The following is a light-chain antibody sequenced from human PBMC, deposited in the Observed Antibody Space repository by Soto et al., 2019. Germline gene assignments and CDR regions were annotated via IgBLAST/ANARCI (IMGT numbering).Light chain of an antibody. CDR3: NSYTSTGTLV. Sequence: QSALTQPASVSGSPGQSITISCTGTSSDVGGYNHVSWYQQHPGKAPKLMIYDVTDRPSGVSNRFSGSKSGNTASLAISGLQAEDEADYYCNSYTSTGTLVFGGGTKLTVL. CDR1: SSDVGGYNH. J-gene: IGLJ2*01. V-gene: IGLV2-14*03. CDR2: DVT.